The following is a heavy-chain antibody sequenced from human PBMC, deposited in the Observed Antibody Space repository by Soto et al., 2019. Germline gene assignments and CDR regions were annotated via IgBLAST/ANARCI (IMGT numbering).Heavy chain of an antibody. CDR1: GFTFSSYW. V-gene: IGHV3-74*01. J-gene: IGHJ4*02. CDR2: INSDGSST. Sequence: EVQLVESGGGLVQPGGSLRLSCAASGFTFSSYWMHWVRQAPGKGLVWVSRINSDGSSTSYADSVKVRFTISRDNDKNTLYLQMNSLRAEDTAVYYCVRTSLVVAAATREDYWGQGTLVTVSS. CDR3: VRTSLVVAAATREDY. D-gene: IGHD2-15*01.